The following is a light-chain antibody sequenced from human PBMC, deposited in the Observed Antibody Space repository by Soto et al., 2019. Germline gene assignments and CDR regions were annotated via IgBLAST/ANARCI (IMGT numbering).Light chain of an antibody. J-gene: IGKJ1*01. V-gene: IGKV3-20*01. Sequence: EIVLTQSPGTLSLSPGETATLSCRASQRVIGSYLAWYQQKPGQAPRLLIYGASSRPTGIPDRFSGSGSGTDFTLTISRLEPEDFAVYYCQQYGSSGTFGQGTKVDIK. CDR3: QQYGSSGT. CDR2: GAS. CDR1: QRVIGSY.